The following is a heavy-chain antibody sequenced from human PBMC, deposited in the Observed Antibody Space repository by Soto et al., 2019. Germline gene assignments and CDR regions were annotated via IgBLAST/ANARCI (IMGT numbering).Heavy chain of an antibody. CDR2: IYYSGST. CDR3: ARSFYYYDSSGYPREEHYYYYGMDV. Sequence: SETLSLTCTVSGGSISSYYWSWIRQPPGKGLEWIGYIYYSGSTNYNPSLKSRVTISVDTSKNQFSLKLSSVTAADTAVYYCARSFYYYDSSGYPREEHYYYYGMDVWGQGTTVTVSS. V-gene: IGHV4-59*01. J-gene: IGHJ6*02. CDR1: GGSISSYY. D-gene: IGHD3-22*01.